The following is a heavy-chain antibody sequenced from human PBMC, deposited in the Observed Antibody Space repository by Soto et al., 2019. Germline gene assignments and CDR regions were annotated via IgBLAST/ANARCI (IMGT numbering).Heavy chain of an antibody. J-gene: IGHJ2*01. Sequence: QAQLQESGPGPVKPSETLSLTCTVSGGSVSGDTHYWSWIRQPPGKGLEWIGYIYNSGNTNYNPSLKSRVTIAVDTSKNQFSLTLSSVTAADTAVYYCARGYRTSWYWFDLWGRGTLVTVYS. D-gene: IGHD6-13*01. CDR3: ARGYRTSWYWFDL. CDR1: GGSVSGDTHY. CDR2: IYNSGNT. V-gene: IGHV4-61*01.